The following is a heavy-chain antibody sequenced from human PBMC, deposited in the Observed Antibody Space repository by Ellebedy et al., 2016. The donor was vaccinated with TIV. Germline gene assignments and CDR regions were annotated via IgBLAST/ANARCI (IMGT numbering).Heavy chain of an antibody. V-gene: IGHV3-53*01. D-gene: IGHD3-9*01. Sequence: GGSLRLXCAASGFTVSTNYMTWVRQAPGKGLEWVSTIYSGGGTYYADSVKGRFTVSRDNAKNTLYLQMNSLRVEDTAVYYCARVDWLVDSWGQGTLVTVSS. CDR2: IYSGGGT. CDR3: ARVDWLVDS. J-gene: IGHJ5*01. CDR1: GFTVSTNY.